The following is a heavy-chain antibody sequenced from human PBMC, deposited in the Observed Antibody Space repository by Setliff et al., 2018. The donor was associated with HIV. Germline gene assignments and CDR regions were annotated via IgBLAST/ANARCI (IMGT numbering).Heavy chain of an antibody. V-gene: IGHV4-59*11. CDR3: ARGNDNGQRGGNYYFMDV. J-gene: IGHJ6*03. CDR1: GDFIDNHY. Sequence: SETLSLTCSLSGDFIDNHYWSWIRQPPGKGLEWIGHIYYSGDTNYSPSLKSRVTISMDTSKNQFSLKLTSVTAADTAVYYCARGNDNGQRGGNYYFMDVWDKGTTVTVSS. CDR2: IYYSGDT. D-gene: IGHD4-17*01.